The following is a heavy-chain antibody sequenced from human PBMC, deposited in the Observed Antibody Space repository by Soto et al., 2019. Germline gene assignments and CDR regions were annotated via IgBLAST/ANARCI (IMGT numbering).Heavy chain of an antibody. CDR3: ARDRIEYCSGGSCYSFFDY. J-gene: IGHJ4*02. D-gene: IGHD2-15*01. V-gene: IGHV3-48*01. CDR1: GFTFSSYS. Sequence: VGSLRLSCAASGFTFSSYSMNWVRQAPGKGLEWVSYISSSSSTIYYADSVKGRFTISRDNAKNSLYLQMNSLRAGDTAVYYCARDRIEYCSGGSCYSFFDYWGEGTLVTVSS. CDR2: ISSSSSTI.